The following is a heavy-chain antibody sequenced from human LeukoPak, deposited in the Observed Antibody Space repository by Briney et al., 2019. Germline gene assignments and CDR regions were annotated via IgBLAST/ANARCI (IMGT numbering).Heavy chain of an antibody. D-gene: IGHD6-19*01. CDR3: ARVDSAWALHF. Sequence: PGGSLRLSCAASGFTFSSSGMHWVRQAPGKGLEWVAIIWYDGSKNNYADSVKGRFTISRDNPKNTLYLEMNSLRAEDTAVYYCARVDSAWALHFWGQGTLVTVSS. CDR1: GFTFSSSG. CDR2: IWYDGSKN. J-gene: IGHJ4*02. V-gene: IGHV3-33*01.